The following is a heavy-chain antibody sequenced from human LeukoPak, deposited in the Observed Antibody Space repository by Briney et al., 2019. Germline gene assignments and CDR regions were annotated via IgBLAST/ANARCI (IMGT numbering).Heavy chain of an antibody. CDR2: IRSKAYGGTT. J-gene: IGHJ3*02. V-gene: IGHV3-49*03. CDR3: TRADLRYFDWFSDRGAFDI. D-gene: IGHD3-9*01. Sequence: GGSLRLSCTASGFTFGDYAMSCFRQAPGKGLEWVGFIRSKAYGGTTEYAASVKGRFTISRDDSKSIAYLQMNSLKTEDTAVYYCTRADLRYFDWFSDRGAFDIWGQGTMVTVSS. CDR1: GFTFGDYA.